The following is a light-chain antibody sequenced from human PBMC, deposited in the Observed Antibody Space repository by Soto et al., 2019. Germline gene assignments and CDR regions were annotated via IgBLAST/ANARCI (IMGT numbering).Light chain of an antibody. CDR3: QQYNNWPPKT. Sequence: IVMTQSPATLSASPGERATLSCRASQGVSSNLAWYQQKPGQAPRLLIYGASTRATGIPARFSGSGSGTEFTLTISSLQSEDFAVYYCQQYNNWPPKTFGQGTKVDI. V-gene: IGKV3-15*01. CDR1: QGVSSN. J-gene: IGKJ1*01. CDR2: GAS.